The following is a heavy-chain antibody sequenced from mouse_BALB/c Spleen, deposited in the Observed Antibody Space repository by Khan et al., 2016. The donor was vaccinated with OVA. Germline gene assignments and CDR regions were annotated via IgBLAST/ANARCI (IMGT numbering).Heavy chain of an antibody. J-gene: IGHJ2*01. V-gene: IGHV3-2*02. CDR1: GFSITSDYA. D-gene: IGHD1-1*01. CDR3: SRSLPITTVVAPDFAY. CDR2: RSNSGGT. Sequence: EVKLEESGPGLVKPSQSLSLTCTVTGFSITSDYAWNWIRQFPGNKLEWMGYRSNSGGTSYNPCLKSRISITRDTYKNKYFLKLNSVTTEDKATYFCSRSLPITTVVAPDFAYWGHRTTLTFSS.